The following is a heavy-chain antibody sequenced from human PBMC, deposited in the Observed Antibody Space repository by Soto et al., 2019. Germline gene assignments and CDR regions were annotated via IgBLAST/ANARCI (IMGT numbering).Heavy chain of an antibody. CDR1: GGSISSGGYY. D-gene: IGHD4-17*01. CDR2: IYYSGST. J-gene: IGHJ6*03. Sequence: PSETLSLTCTVSGGSISSGGYYWSWIRQHPGKGLEWIGYIYYSGSTYYNPSLKSRVTISVDTSKNQFSLKLSSVTAADTAVYYCARAGASFSTVNTSSRNIADYYYMDVWGKGTTVTVSS. V-gene: IGHV4-31*03. CDR3: ARAGASFSTVNTSSRNIADYYYMDV.